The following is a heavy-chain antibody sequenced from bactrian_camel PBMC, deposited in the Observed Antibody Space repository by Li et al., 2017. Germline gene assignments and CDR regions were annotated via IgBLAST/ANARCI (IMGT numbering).Heavy chain of an antibody. CDR1: GYTGRLADSIKT. Sequence: HVQLVESGGGSVQVGGSLRLSCVASGYTGRLADSIKTMGWFRQVAGEDREGVAGIDSDGKTNVADFAKGRFTISKDKAKNTIHLQMDNLKPEDSGIYYCAADLCAIWSMLDVWRSFNYWGQGTQVTVS. V-gene: IGHV3S9*01. CDR3: AADLCAIWSMLDVWRSFNY. J-gene: IGHJ4*01. CDR2: IDSDGKT. D-gene: IGHD1*01.